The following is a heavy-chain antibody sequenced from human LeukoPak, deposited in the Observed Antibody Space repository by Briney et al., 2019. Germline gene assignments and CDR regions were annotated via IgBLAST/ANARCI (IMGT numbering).Heavy chain of an antibody. D-gene: IGHD3-22*01. CDR2: IKHDGSET. Sequence: PGGSLRLSCAASGFTFSSYAMSWVRQAPGKGLEWVANIKHDGSETNYVDAVKGRFTISRDNAKNSLYVQMNSLRAEDTAVYYCVRVGPLYEDSNYRSFDYWGQGTLVTVSS. V-gene: IGHV3-7*03. CDR1: GFTFSSYA. J-gene: IGHJ4*02. CDR3: VRVGPLYEDSNYRSFDY.